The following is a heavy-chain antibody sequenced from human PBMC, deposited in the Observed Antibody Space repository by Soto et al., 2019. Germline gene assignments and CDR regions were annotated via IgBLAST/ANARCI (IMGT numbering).Heavy chain of an antibody. J-gene: IGHJ4*02. CDR2: IIGSGGST. D-gene: IGHD3-22*01. CDR1: GFTFNSYD. CDR3: AKDRNYYDSSGYDY. Sequence: GGSLRLSCAASGFTFNSYDMSWVRQAPGKGLEWVSTIIGSGGSTYYADSVNGRFSFSRDNSKNTLYLQMNSLRAEDTAVYYCAKDRNYYDSSGYDYWGQGTLVTVSS. V-gene: IGHV3-23*01.